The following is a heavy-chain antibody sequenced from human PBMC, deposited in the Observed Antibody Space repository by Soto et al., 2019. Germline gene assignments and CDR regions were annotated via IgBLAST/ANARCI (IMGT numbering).Heavy chain of an antibody. V-gene: IGHV4-4*02. CDR2: IYHSGST. D-gene: IGHD2-15*01. CDR1: SGAISSSNW. Sequence: QVQLQESGPGLVKPSGTLSLTCAVSSGAISSSNWWSWVRQPPGKGLEWIGEIYHSGSTNYNPSLKSRVNLSVDRSKNQFSLKLSSVTAADTAVYYCASGAYVVVVAATIFDIWGQGTMVTVSS. CDR3: ASGAYVVVVAATIFDI. J-gene: IGHJ3*02.